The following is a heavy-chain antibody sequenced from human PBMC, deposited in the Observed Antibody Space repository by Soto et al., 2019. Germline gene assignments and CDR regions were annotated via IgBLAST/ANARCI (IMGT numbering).Heavy chain of an antibody. V-gene: IGHV4-31*03. CDR3: ARLPAY. CDR1: AGFISRGAYY. J-gene: IGHJ4*02. Sequence: SETRPLTCTGSAGFISRGAYYWSCLRQQPGKGLEWIGYIYYSGSTYYNPSLKSRVTISVDTSKNQFSLKLSSVTAADTAVYYCARLPAYWGQGTLVPVSS. CDR2: IYYSGST.